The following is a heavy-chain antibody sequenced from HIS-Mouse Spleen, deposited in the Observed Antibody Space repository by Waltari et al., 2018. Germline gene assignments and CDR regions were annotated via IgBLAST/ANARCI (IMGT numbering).Heavy chain of an antibody. CDR1: GGSISSYY. CDR3: ARDFHDFWSGYYGGDKKHDAFDI. CDR2: VDTRGGP. Sequence: QVQLQESGPGLVKPSETLSLTCTVSGGSISSYYWSWIRQPAGKGLAWIGRVDTRGGPTNNPSLNSRCTMSGDTSKKQLSLKLSSVTAADTAVYYCARDFHDFWSGYYGGDKKHDAFDIWGQGTMVTVSS. J-gene: IGHJ3*02. D-gene: IGHD3-3*01. V-gene: IGHV4-4*07.